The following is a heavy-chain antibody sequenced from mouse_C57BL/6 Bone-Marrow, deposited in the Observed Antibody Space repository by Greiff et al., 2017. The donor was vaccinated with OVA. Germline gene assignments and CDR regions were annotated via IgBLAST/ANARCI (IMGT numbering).Heavy chain of an antibody. CDR1: GYTFTSYW. CDR2: IDPSDSET. J-gene: IGHJ3*01. Sequence: VQLQQPGAELVRPGSSVKLSCKASGYTFTSYWMHWVKQRPIQGLEWIGNIDPSDSETHYNQKFKDKATLTVDKSSSTAYLQLSSLTSEDSAVYYGARWIGSSPAWFAYWGQGTLVTVSA. CDR3: ARWIGSSPAWFAY. V-gene: IGHV1-52*01. D-gene: IGHD1-1*01.